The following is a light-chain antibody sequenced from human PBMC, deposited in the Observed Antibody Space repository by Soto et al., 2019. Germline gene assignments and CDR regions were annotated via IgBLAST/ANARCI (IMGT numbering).Light chain of an antibody. CDR3: QHYNSYPWT. CDR2: KAS. CDR1: QTISSW. Sequence: DIQMTQSPSTLSGSVGDRVTITCRASQTISSWLAWYQQKPGKAPKLQIYKASTLKSGVPSRFSGSGSGTEFTLTISSLQPDDFATYYCQHYNSYPWTFGQGTKVDIK. J-gene: IGKJ1*01. V-gene: IGKV1-5*03.